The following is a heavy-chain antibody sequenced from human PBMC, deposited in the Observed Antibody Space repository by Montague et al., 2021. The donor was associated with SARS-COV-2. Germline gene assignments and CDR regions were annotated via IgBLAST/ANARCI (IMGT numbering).Heavy chain of an antibody. Sequence: SETLSLTCAVSGGSITGFSCSWVRQPSGKGLEWIGRVTTSGTTNXNPSLMSRVTMSVDTSKNQFSLNLNSVTAADTAIYYCARTPTRPLSLDSWGQGTLVTVSS. V-gene: IGHV4-4*07. CDR3: ARTPTRPLSLDS. D-gene: IGHD6-6*01. CDR1: GGSITGFS. J-gene: IGHJ4*02. CDR2: VTTSGTT.